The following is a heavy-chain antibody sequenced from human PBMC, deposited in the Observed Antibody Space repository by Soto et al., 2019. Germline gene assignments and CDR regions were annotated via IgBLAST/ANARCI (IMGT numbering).Heavy chain of an antibody. D-gene: IGHD4-17*01. V-gene: IGHV4-30-2*01. J-gene: IGHJ4*02. CDR1: GGSISSGGDS. CDR2: IYHSGST. CDR3: DRASNTVTTLDY. Sequence: PSETLPPTCAVSGGSISSGGDSWIWIRQPPGKGLEWIGYIYHSGSTYYNPSLKSRVTISVDRSKNQFSLKLSSVTAADTAVYYCDRASNTVTTLDYWGQGTLVPVSS.